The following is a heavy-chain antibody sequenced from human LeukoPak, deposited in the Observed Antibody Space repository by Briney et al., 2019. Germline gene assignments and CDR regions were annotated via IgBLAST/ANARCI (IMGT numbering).Heavy chain of an antibody. J-gene: IGHJ4*02. Sequence: PSETLSLTCAVYGGSFSGYYWSWIRQPPGKGLEWIGEINHSGSTNYNPSLKSRVTISVDTSKNQFSLKLSSVTAADTAVYYCASSEGPNWDLFDYWGQGTLVTVSS. CDR3: ASSEGPNWDLFDY. V-gene: IGHV4-34*01. D-gene: IGHD7-27*01. CDR1: GGSFSGYY. CDR2: INHSGST.